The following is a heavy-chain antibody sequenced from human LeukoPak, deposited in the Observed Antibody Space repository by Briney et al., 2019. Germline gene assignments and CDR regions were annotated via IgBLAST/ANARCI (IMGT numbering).Heavy chain of an antibody. CDR2: FDPEDGET. V-gene: IGHV1-24*01. CDR1: GYTLTELS. Sequence: GASVKVSCKVSGYTLTELSMHWVRQAPGKGLEWMGGFDPEDGETIYAQKFQGRVTMTRNTSISTAYMELSSLRSEDTAVYYCARARVVPAAKGYYYYGMDVWGQGTTVTVSS. CDR3: ARARVVPAAKGYYYYGMDV. D-gene: IGHD2-2*01. J-gene: IGHJ6*02.